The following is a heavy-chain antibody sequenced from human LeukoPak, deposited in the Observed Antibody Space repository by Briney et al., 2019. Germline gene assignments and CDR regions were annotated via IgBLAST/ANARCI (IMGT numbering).Heavy chain of an antibody. CDR1: GLTGSHNY. CDR3: IVFGDSNH. J-gene: IGHJ5*02. D-gene: IGHD4-17*01. Sequence: GGSLRLSCAASGLTGSHNYVSWVRQAPGKGLEWVSAIHTSGDTCYAGSVKGRFTISRDTSKNTLYLQINSLRVEDTAVYYCIVFGDSNHWGQGTLVTVSS. V-gene: IGHV3-53*01. CDR2: IHTSGDT.